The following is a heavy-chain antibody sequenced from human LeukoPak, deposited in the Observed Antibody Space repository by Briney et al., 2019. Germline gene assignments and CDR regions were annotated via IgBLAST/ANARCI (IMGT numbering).Heavy chain of an antibody. J-gene: IGHJ4*02. V-gene: IGHV1-69*13. CDR2: IIPIFGTA. Sequence: SVKVSCKASGGTFSSYAISWVRQAPGQGLEWMGGIIPIFGTANYAQKFQGRVTITADESTSTAYMELSSLRSEDTAVYYCARHALARTTICPFDDWGQGTLVTVSS. CDR1: GGTFSSYA. D-gene: IGHD2-2*01. CDR3: ARHALARTTICPFDD.